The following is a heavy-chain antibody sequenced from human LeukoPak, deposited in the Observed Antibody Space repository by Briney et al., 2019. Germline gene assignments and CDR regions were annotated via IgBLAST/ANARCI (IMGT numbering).Heavy chain of an antibody. J-gene: IGHJ6*02. CDR1: GYTFTGYY. CDR3: ARDYVWGSPPRYYYYYGMDV. CDR2: INPNSGGT. V-gene: IGHV1-2*06. Sequence: ASVKVSCKASGYTFTGYYMHWVRQAPGQGLEWMGRINPNSGGTNYAQKFQGRVTMTRDTSISTAYMELSRLRSDDTAVYYCARDYVWGSPPRYYYYYGMDVWGQGTTVTVSS. D-gene: IGHD3-16*01.